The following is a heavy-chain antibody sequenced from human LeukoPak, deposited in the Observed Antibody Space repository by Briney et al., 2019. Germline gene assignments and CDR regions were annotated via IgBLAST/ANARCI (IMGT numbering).Heavy chain of an antibody. V-gene: IGHV3-30*02. CDR3: AKGVEQIVVVTAQHYLDY. J-gene: IGHJ4*02. CDR1: GFTFSSYG. D-gene: IGHD2-21*02. CDR2: IRYDGSNK. Sequence: GGSLRLSCAASGFTFSSYGMHWVRQAPGKGLEWVAFIRYDGSNKYYADSVKGRFTISRDNSKNTLYLQMNTLIADDTAVYYCAKGVEQIVVVTAQHYLDYWGQGTLVTVSS.